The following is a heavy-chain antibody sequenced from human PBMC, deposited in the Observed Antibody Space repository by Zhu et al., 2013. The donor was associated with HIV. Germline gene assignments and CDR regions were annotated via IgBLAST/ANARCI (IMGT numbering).Heavy chain of an antibody. CDR2: IYYSGST. Sequence: QVQLQESGPGLVKPSQTLSLTCTVSGGSISSGGYYWSWIRQHPGKGLEWIGYIYYSGSTYYNPSLKSRVTISVDKSKNQFSLKLSSVTAADTAVYYCARDQGIGIAARGQRAFDIWGQGTMVTVSS. CDR1: GGSISSGGYY. CDR3: ARDQGIGIAARGQRAFDI. V-gene: IGHV4-31*03. D-gene: IGHD6-6*01. J-gene: IGHJ3*02.